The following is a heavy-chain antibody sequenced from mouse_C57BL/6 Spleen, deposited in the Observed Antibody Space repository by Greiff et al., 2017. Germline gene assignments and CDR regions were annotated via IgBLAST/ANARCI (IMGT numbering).Heavy chain of an antibody. CDR2: INPNNGGT. J-gene: IGHJ2*01. Sequence: EVQLQQSGPELVKPGASVKISCKASGYTFTDYYMNWVKQSHGKSLEWIGDINPNNGGTSYKQKFKGKATLTVDKSSSTAYMELRSLTSEDSAVYYCARYPFTTVVLDYWGQGTTLTVSS. D-gene: IGHD1-1*01. CDR1: GYTFTDYY. V-gene: IGHV1-26*01. CDR3: ARYPFTTVVLDY.